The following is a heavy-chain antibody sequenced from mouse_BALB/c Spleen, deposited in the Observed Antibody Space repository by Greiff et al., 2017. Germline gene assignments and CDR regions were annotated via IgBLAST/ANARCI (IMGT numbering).Heavy chain of an antibody. D-gene: IGHD2-4*01. Sequence: VKLVESGPGLVAPSQSLSITCTVSGFSLTSYGVHWVRQPPGKGLEWLGVIWAGGSTNYNSALMSRLSISKDNSKSQVFLKMNSLQTDDTAMYYCARYYDYDEDYAMDYWGQGTSVTVSS. J-gene: IGHJ4*01. CDR3: ARYYDYDEDYAMDY. CDR2: IWAGGST. V-gene: IGHV2-9*02. CDR1: GFSLTSYG.